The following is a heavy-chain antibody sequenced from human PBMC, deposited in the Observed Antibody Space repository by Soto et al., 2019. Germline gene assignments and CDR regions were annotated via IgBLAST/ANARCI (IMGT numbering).Heavy chain of an antibody. Sequence: EEQLVESGGGLVEPGGSLRLSCEASGFIFSNAWMNWVRQGPGKGLEWVGRIKSKYDGGTTDYAAPVKVRFIISRDDSKNTVYVQMISLKTEDTAVYYCSTGGYHLDYWGQGTLVTVSP. CDR3: STGGYHLDY. V-gene: IGHV3-15*01. J-gene: IGHJ4*02. CDR1: GFIFSNAW. CDR2: IKSKYDGGTT. D-gene: IGHD5-18*01.